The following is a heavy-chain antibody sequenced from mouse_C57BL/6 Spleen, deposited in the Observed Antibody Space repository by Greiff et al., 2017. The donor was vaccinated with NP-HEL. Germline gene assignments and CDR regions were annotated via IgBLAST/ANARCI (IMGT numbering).Heavy chain of an antibody. Sequence: VQLQQSGPELVKPGASVKMSCKASGYTFTDYNMHWVKQSHGKSLEWIGYINPNNGGTSYNQKFKGKATLTVNKSSSTAYMELRSLTSEDSAVYYCARYYDYDDWYFDVWGTGTTVTVSS. D-gene: IGHD2-4*01. CDR1: GYTFTDYN. V-gene: IGHV1-22*01. CDR2: INPNNGGT. J-gene: IGHJ1*03. CDR3: ARYYDYDDWYFDV.